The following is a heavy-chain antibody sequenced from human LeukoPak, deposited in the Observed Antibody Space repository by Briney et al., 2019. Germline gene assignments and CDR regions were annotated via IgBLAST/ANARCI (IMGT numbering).Heavy chain of an antibody. CDR1: GFTFSNAW. CDR3: ARDVGLYYDTRGYFSD. Sequence: PGGSLRLSCAASGFTFSNAWMSWVRQAPGKGLEWVGRIKSKTDGGTTDFAAPVKGRFTISRDDSENTLYLQMNSLKTEDTAVYYCARDVGLYYDTRGYFSDWGQGTLVTVSS. CDR2: IKSKTDGGTT. J-gene: IGHJ4*02. V-gene: IGHV3-15*01. D-gene: IGHD3-22*01.